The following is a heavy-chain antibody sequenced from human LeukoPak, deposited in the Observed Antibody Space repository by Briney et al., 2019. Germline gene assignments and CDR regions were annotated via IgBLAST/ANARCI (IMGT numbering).Heavy chain of an antibody. V-gene: IGHV3-23*01. CDR1: GFTFTNYA. J-gene: IGHJ6*04. CDR2: TTGNSGST. Sequence: GGTLRLSCAASGFTFTNYALSWVRQAPGKGLEWVSATTGNSGSTYHADSVKGRFTISRDNAKNSLYLQMNSLRAEDTAVYYCAELGITMIGGVWGKGTTVTISS. CDR3: AELGITMIGGV. D-gene: IGHD3-10*02.